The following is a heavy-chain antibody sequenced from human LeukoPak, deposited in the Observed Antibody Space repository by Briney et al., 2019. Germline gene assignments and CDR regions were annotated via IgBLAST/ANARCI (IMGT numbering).Heavy chain of an antibody. V-gene: IGHV4-34*01. D-gene: IGHD1-26*01. J-gene: IGHJ4*02. CDR3: ARGGSYVNY. CDR2: INHSGST. Sequence: SYTLSLTFAVYVGFFSEYYLSWIRQPPGKRLEWMGEINHSGSTNYNPSLKSRVTISVDTSKNQFSLKLSSVTAADTAVYYCARGGSYVNYWGQGTLVTVSS. CDR1: VGFFSEYY.